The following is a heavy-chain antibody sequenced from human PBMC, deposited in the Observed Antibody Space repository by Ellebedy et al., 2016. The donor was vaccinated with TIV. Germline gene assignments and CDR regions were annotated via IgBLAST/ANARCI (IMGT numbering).Heavy chain of an antibody. D-gene: IGHD3-16*01. V-gene: IGHV4-39*01. CDR3: ARTISDQFGAFHI. Sequence: SETLSLTCTVSGGSISSSSYYWGWIRQPPGKGLEWIGSIYYSGSTYYNPSLKSRLTISVDTSKNQLSLRLSYVTAADTAVFYCARTISDQFGAFHIWGQGTMVTVSS. J-gene: IGHJ3*02. CDR2: IYYSGST. CDR1: GGSISSSSYY.